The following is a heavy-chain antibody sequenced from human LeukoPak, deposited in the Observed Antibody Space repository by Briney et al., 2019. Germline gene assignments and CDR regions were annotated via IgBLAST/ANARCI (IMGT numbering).Heavy chain of an antibody. J-gene: IGHJ4*02. V-gene: IGHV3-7*05. CDR2: INQDGSQK. D-gene: IGHD4-17*01. Sequence: GGSLRLSCAASGFTFSSYWMSWVRQAPGKGLEWVANINQDGSQKYYVDSVKGRFTISRDNAESSLFLQVNSLRAEDTAVYYCQTEATVTSYWGQGTLVTVSS. CDR1: GFTFSSYW. CDR3: QTEATVTSY.